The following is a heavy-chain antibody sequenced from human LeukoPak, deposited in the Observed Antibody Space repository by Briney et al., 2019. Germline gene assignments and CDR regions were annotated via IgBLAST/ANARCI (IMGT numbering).Heavy chain of an antibody. CDR2: ISGSGGST. CDR1: GFTFSSYA. V-gene: IGHV3-23*01. CDR3: AKVSTYGDDYHDAFDI. Sequence: PGGSLRLSCAASGFTFSSYAMSWVRQAPGKGLEWVSAISGSGGSTYYADSVKGRFTISRDKSKNTLYLQMNSLRAEDTAVYYCAKVSTYGDDYHDAFDIWGQGTMVTVSS. D-gene: IGHD4-17*01. J-gene: IGHJ3*02.